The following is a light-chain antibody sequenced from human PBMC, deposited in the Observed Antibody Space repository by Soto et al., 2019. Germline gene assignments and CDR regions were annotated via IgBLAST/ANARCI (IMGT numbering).Light chain of an antibody. V-gene: IGKV1-39*01. CDR3: QQSYSTPQIT. CDR2: AAS. CDR1: QDIGTF. J-gene: IGKJ3*01. Sequence: QMTQSPSSLSASVGDTVTITCRASQDIGTFLNWYQQKPGKAPNLLIYAASDLLSGVSSRFSGSGSGTDFTLTISSLQPEDFATYYCQQSYSTPQITFGAGTKVDMK.